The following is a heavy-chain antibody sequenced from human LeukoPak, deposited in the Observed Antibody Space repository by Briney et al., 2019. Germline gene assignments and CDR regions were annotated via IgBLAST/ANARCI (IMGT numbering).Heavy chain of an antibody. CDR3: AISFVVVPTTPPRWFDY. Sequence: GRSLRLSCAASGFTFSSYAMHWVRQAPGKGLEWLAVISYDGSNEYYADSVKGRFTISRDNSKNTLFLQMNSLRAEDAAIYYCAISFVVVPTTPPRWFDYWGQGTLITVSS. D-gene: IGHD2-2*01. CDR1: GFTFSSYA. CDR2: ISYDGSNE. J-gene: IGHJ4*02. V-gene: IGHV3-30-3*01.